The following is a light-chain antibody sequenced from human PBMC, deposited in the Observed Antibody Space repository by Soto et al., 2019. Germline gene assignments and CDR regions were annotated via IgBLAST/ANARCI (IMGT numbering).Light chain of an antibody. CDR1: QNISTF. CDR3: HPQNNWLWT. V-gene: IGKV3-11*01. CDR2: DAS. Sequence: EIVLTQSPATLSLSPGERATLSCRASQNISTFLGWYQQRPGQAPRLLIYDASIRATDIPVRFSGSGYGTDFTRTISSLEPEDFALYYCHPQNNWLWTFGQGTKLEIK. J-gene: IGKJ1*01.